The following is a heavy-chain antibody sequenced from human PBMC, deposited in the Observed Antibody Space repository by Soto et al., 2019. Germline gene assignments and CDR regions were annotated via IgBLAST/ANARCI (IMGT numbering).Heavy chain of an antibody. Sequence: SETLSVTCTVSGGSISSYYWSWIRQPPAKGMEWIGYIYYSGSTNYNPSLNSRVTISVDTSKNQFSLKLSSVTAADTAVYYCARGLYSSGPEIVYWCQGTMVTVSS. V-gene: IGHV4-59*01. CDR1: GGSISSYY. D-gene: IGHD6-19*01. J-gene: IGHJ4*02. CDR3: ARGLYSSGPEIVY. CDR2: IYYSGST.